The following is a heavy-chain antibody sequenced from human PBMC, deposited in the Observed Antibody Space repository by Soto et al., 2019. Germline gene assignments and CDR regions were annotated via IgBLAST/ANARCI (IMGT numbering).Heavy chain of an antibody. CDR1: GFTFSNYA. J-gene: IGHJ4*02. CDR3: AKAYFVWSSEQPYYFDY. D-gene: IGHD3-16*01. Sequence: VQLLDSGGGLVQPGGSLRLSCAASGFTFSNYAMTWVRQGPGKGLEWVSGISGGGGRSYYADSVKGRFTISRDNSKSTLYLQMNSLRAEDTAVYYCAKAYFVWSSEQPYYFDYWGQGTLVTVSS. CDR2: ISGGGGRS. V-gene: IGHV3-23*01.